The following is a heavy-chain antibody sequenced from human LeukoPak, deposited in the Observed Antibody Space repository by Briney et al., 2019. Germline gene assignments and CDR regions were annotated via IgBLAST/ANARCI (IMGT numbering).Heavy chain of an antibody. J-gene: IGHJ4*02. CDR1: GYTFTSYY. CDR3: ARDFASSGYYPHKYYFDY. D-gene: IGHD3-22*01. Sequence: GASVKVSCKASGYTFTSYYMHWVRQAPGQGLEWMGIINPSGGSTSYAQKFQGGVTMTRDTSTSTAYMELSSLRSEDTAVYYCARDFASSGYYPHKYYFDYWGQGTLVTVSS. CDR2: INPSGGST. V-gene: IGHV1-46*01.